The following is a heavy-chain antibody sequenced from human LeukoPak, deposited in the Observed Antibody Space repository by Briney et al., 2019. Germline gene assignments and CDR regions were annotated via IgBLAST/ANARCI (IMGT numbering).Heavy chain of an antibody. CDR2: IYTSGST. CDR3: ARGGGWELLVGYYFDY. D-gene: IGHD1-26*01. J-gene: IGHJ4*02. V-gene: IGHV4-61*02. Sequence: SETLSLTCTVSGGSISSGSYYWSWIRQPAGKGLEWIGRIYTSGSTNYNPSLKSRVTISVDTSKNQFSLKLSSVTAADTAVYYCARGGGWELLVGYYFDYWGQGTLVTVSS. CDR1: GGSISSGSYY.